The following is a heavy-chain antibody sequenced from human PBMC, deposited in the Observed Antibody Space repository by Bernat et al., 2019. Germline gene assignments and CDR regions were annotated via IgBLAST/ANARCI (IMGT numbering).Heavy chain of an antibody. CDR3: ARDGRYSGYDIYFDY. CDR2: INPSGGST. D-gene: IGHD5-12*01. CDR1: GYTFTSYY. V-gene: IGHV1-46*01. J-gene: IGHJ4*02. Sequence: QVQLVQSGAEVKKPGASVKVSCKASGYTFTSYYMHWVRQAPGQGLEWMGIINPSGGSTSYAQKFQGRVTMTRDTSTSTVYMELSSLRYEDTAVYYCARDGRYSGYDIYFDYWGQGTLVTVSS.